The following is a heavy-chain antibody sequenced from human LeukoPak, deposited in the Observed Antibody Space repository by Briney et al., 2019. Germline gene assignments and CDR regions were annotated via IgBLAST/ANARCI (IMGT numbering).Heavy chain of an antibody. CDR3: ASRPFLWGFAY. Sequence: SETLSLTCTVSGDPISSSGYYWGWNRQPPGKGLEWIASIYSSVTYYNQSLESRVTISVDTSKNQFSLNLSSVTAADTAVYYCASRPFLWGFAYWGQGTLVTVSS. J-gene: IGHJ4*02. CDR2: IYSSVT. D-gene: IGHD3-16*01. V-gene: IGHV4-39*01. CDR1: GDPISSSGYY.